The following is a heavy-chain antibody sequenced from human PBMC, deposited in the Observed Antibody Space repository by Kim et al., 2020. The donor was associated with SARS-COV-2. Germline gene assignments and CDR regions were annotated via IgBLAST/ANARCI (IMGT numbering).Heavy chain of an antibody. V-gene: IGHV4-4*07. J-gene: IGHJ5*02. CDR1: GGSISSYY. D-gene: IGHD2-15*01. CDR2: IYTSGST. Sequence: SETLSLTCTVSGGSISSYYWSWIRQPAGKGLEWIGRIYTSGSTNYNPSLKSRVTMSVDTSKNQFSLKLSSVTAADTAVYYCAREAGGVVVVAATQNWFDPWGQGTLVTVSS. CDR3: AREAGGVVVVAATQNWFDP.